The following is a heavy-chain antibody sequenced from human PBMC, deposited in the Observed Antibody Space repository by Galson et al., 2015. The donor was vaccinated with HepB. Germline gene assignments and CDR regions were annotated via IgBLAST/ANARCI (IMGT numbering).Heavy chain of an antibody. V-gene: IGHV3-53*01. CDR2: IYSGGDT. J-gene: IGHJ4*02. CDR1: GFIVSSNY. Sequence: SLRLSCAASGFIVSSNYMSWVRQAPGKGLEWVSSIYSGGDTYYAESVKGRFTISRDNSKNTVYLQMNSLRAEDTAMYYCARGYSKSWFSGLGYWGQGTLVTVSS. CDR3: ARGYSKSWFSGLGY. D-gene: IGHD5-12*01.